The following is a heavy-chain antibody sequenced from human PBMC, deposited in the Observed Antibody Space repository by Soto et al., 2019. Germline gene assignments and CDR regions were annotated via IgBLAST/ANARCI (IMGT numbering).Heavy chain of an antibody. CDR2: IYYSGST. J-gene: IGHJ4*02. CDR1: GGSISSGDYY. V-gene: IGHV4-30-4*01. D-gene: IGHD6-6*01. Sequence: SETLSLTCTVSGGSISSGDYYWSWIRQPPGKGLEWIGYIYYSGSTYYNPSLKSRVTISVDTSKNQFSLKLSSVTAADTAVYYCARDSRKGIAARTPFDYWGQGTLVTVSS. CDR3: ARDSRKGIAARTPFDY.